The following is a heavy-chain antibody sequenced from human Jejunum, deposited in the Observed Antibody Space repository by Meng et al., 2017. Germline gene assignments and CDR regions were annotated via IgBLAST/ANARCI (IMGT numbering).Heavy chain of an antibody. Sequence: GESLKISCAASGFTFGSFEINWVRQAPGKGLEWISYIGFSGVTTYYADSVEGRLTISRDNAKNSVYLQMNSLRAWDTAVYYCARQAPGFGAFAIWGQGTMVTVSS. V-gene: IGHV3-48*03. D-gene: IGHD3-16*01. CDR2: IGFSGVTT. CDR1: GFTFGSFE. CDR3: ARQAPGFGAFAI. J-gene: IGHJ3*02.